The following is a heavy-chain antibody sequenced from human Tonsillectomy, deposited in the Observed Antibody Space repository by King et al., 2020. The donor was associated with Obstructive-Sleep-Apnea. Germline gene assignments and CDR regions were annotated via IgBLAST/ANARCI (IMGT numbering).Heavy chain of an antibody. D-gene: IGHD4-17*01. CDR1: EFTFTNAW. J-gene: IGHJ3*02. CDR3: ATAMVTTGAFEI. Sequence: VQLVESGGGLVEPGGSLRLSCVASEFTFTNAWMSWVRPAPGKGLEWVGCLKSKTDGGTTDYAAPVKGIFSISRDDSKNTLYLQMNSLKTEDTAVYYCATAMVTTGAFEIWGQGTMVTVSS. V-gene: IGHV3-15*01. CDR2: LKSKTDGGTT.